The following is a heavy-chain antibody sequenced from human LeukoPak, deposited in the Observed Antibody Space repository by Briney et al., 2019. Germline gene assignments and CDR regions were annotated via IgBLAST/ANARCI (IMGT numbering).Heavy chain of an antibody. CDR3: ARDGTVYYGSAAAEAFDI. CDR1: GFTFSSYG. CDR2: IWYDGSNK. J-gene: IGHJ3*02. V-gene: IGHV3-33*01. D-gene: IGHD3-10*01. Sequence: GGSLRLSCAASGFTFSSYGMHWVRQAPGKGLEWVAVIWYDGSNKYYADSVKGRFTISRDNSKNTLYLQMNSLRAEDTAVYYCARDGTVYYGSAAAEAFDIWGQGTMVTVSS.